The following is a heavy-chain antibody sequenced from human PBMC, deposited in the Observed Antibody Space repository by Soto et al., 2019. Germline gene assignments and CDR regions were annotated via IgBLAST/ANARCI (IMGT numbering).Heavy chain of an antibody. J-gene: IGHJ2*01. CDR1: GDSVSKNSAT. D-gene: IGHD1-26*01. Sequence: QEQLQQSGPGLVKPSQTLSLTCAISGDSVSKNSATWNWIRQSPARGLEWLGRTYYRSKWYNDYAVSLKIRITINPNASKNQFSLQLNSVTPEDTAVYYCARGSLRVGSWYFDLWGRGTLVTVSS. CDR2: TYYRSKWYN. CDR3: ARGSLRVGSWYFDL. V-gene: IGHV6-1*01.